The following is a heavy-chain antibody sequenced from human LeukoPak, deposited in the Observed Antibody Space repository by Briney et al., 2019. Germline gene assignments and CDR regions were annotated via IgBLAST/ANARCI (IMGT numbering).Heavy chain of an antibody. V-gene: IGHV4-30-4*01. Sequence: SETLSLTCTVSGGSISSGDYYWSWIRQPPGKGLEWIGYIYYSGSTYYNPSLKSRVTISVDTSENQFSLKLSSVTAADTAVYYCARDRYNWNYSWFDPWGQGTLVTVSS. D-gene: IGHD1-7*01. J-gene: IGHJ5*02. CDR3: ARDRYNWNYSWFDP. CDR2: IYYSGST. CDR1: GGSISSGDYY.